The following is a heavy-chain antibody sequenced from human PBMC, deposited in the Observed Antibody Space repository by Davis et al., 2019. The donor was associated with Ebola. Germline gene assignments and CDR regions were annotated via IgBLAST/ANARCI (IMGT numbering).Heavy chain of an antibody. Sequence: PSETLSLTCAVYGGSFSGYYWSWIRQPPGKGLEWIGYIYYSGSTNYNPSLKSRVTISVDTSKNQFSLKLSSVTAADTAVYYCARGGSRRSYYYYMDVWGKGTTVTVSS. J-gene: IGHJ6*03. D-gene: IGHD2-15*01. CDR1: GGSFSGYY. V-gene: IGHV4-59*01. CDR3: ARGGSRRSYYYYMDV. CDR2: IYYSGST.